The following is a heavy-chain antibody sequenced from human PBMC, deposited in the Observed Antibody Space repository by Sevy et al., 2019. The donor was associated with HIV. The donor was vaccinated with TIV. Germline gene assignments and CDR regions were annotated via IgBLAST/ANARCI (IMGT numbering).Heavy chain of an antibody. Sequence: SETLSLTCTVSGDSISTYYWTWIRQPPGKGLEWIGYIFYSGSTNYNPSLKSRVTMSVDTSKNQFSLKLRSVTAADTAIYYCARDCIGNNCFSLSFSHGFDIWGQGTTVTVSS. CDR1: GDSISTYY. CDR2: IFYSGST. D-gene: IGHD1-1*01. J-gene: IGHJ6*02. V-gene: IGHV4-59*01. CDR3: ARDCIGNNCFSLSFSHGFDI.